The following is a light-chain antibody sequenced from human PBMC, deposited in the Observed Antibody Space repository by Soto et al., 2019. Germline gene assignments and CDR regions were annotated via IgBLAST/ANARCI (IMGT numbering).Light chain of an antibody. CDR2: GAS. CDR1: QSVSSN. CDR3: QQYNNWPPDT. V-gene: IGKV3-15*01. Sequence: EIVMTQSPATLSVSPGERATLSCRASQSVSSNLAWYQQKPGQAPRLLIYGASTRATGIPARFSGSGSGTEFTLTISSLQSVDFAVYYCQQYNNWPPDTFGQGTRVDIK. J-gene: IGKJ2*01.